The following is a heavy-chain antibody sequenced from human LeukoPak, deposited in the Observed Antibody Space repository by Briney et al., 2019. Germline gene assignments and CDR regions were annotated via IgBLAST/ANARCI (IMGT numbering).Heavy chain of an antibody. D-gene: IGHD6-13*01. CDR1: GFTFSSYA. Sequence: GGSLRLSCAASGFTFSSYAMHWVRQAPGKGLEWGAVISYDGSNKYYADSVKGRFTISRDNSKNTLYLQMNSLRAEDTAVYYCARDSSSWYYFDYWGQGTLVTVSS. J-gene: IGHJ4*02. CDR2: ISYDGSNK. CDR3: ARDSSSWYYFDY. V-gene: IGHV3-30-3*01.